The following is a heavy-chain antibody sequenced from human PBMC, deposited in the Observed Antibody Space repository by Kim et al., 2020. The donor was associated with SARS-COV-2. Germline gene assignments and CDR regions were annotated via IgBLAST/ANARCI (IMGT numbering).Heavy chain of an antibody. Sequence: VKGRLTISRDNSKNSLYLQMNSLRTEDTALYYCAKSGGPYSYGYEVDYWGQGTLVTVSS. V-gene: IGHV3-43*01. J-gene: IGHJ4*02. D-gene: IGHD5-18*01. CDR3: AKSGGPYSYGYEVDY.